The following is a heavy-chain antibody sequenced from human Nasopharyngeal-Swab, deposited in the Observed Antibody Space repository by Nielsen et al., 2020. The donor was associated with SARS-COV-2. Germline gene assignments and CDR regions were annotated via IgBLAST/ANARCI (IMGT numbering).Heavy chain of an antibody. CDR1: GFSLSRHA. D-gene: IGHD3-9*01. J-gene: IGHJ4*02. Sequence: GGSLRLSCAASGFSLSRHAMAWVRQAPGKGLEWVSAIGGNGARTHYADSVRGRFIISRDNSKSTLDLQMNSLRAEDTAVYYCAKDYDIGYWGQGTLVTVSS. CDR3: AKDYDIGY. V-gene: IGHV3-23*01. CDR2: IGGNGART.